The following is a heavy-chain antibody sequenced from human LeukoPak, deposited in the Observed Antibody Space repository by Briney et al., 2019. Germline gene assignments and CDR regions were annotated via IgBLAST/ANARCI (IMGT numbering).Heavy chain of an antibody. CDR2: SITILGIA. D-gene: IGHD3-22*01. Sequence: PVKLSCKASGGTVSSYAISWGRQAPGQGLEWMGRSITILGIANNAQKFQGRVTITADKSTSTAYMELSSLRSEDTAVYYCARDPDSSGYYGYYWGQGTLVTVSS. J-gene: IGHJ4*02. CDR3: ARDPDSSGYYGYY. CDR1: GGTVSSYA. V-gene: IGHV1-69*04.